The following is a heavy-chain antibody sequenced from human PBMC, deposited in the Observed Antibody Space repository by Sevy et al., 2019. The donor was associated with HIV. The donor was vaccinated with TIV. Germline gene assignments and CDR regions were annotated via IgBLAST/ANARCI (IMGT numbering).Heavy chain of an antibody. CDR3: AKPAGGSSKRGNYYFDY. CDR2: ISGSGGST. CDR1: GFTFSSYA. V-gene: IGHV3-23*01. J-gene: IGHJ4*02. Sequence: GGSLRLSCAASGFTFSSYAMSWVRQAPGKGLEWVSAISGSGGSTYYEDSVKGRLTNSRDNSKNTLYLQMNSLRAEDTAVYYWAKPAGGSSKRGNYYFDYWGQGTLVTVSS. D-gene: IGHD1-26*01.